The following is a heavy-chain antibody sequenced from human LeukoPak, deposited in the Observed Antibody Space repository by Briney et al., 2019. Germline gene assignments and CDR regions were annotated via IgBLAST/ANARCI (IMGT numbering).Heavy chain of an antibody. V-gene: IGHV3-48*03. CDR1: GFTFSSYE. J-gene: IGHJ4*02. CDR3: ARGPPPWDY. Sequence: GGSLRLSCAASGFTFSSYEMNWVRQAPGKGLEWVSYISSSGSTIYYADSVKGRFTIFRDNAKNSLYLQMNSLRAEDTAVYYCARGPPPWDYWGQGTLVTVSS. CDR2: ISSSGSTI.